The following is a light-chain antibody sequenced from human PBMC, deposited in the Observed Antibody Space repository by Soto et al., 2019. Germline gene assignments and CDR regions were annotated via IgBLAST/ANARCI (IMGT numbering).Light chain of an antibody. CDR2: EVS. CDR1: SSDVGGHNY. Sequence: QSALTQPASVSGSPGQSITISCTGTSSDVGGHNYVSWYQQHPGEVPKLMIYEVSNRPSGVSNRFSGSKSGNTASLTISGLQAEYEADYYCSSYTSRSSVVFGGGTKLTVL. V-gene: IGLV2-14*01. J-gene: IGLJ2*01. CDR3: SSYTSRSSVV.